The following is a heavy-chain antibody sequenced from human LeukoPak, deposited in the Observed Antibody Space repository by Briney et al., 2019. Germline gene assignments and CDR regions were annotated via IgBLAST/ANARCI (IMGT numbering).Heavy chain of an antibody. Sequence: ASVKVSCKASGYTFTSYGISWVRQAPGQGLEWVGWISAYNGNTNYAQKLQGRVTMTTDTSTSTAYMELRSLRSDDTAVYYCARDSTGDYYDSSGYYGHREDYWGQGTLVTVSS. CDR3: ARDSTGDYYDSSGYYGHREDY. CDR1: GYTFTSYG. J-gene: IGHJ4*02. V-gene: IGHV1-18*01. CDR2: ISAYNGNT. D-gene: IGHD3-22*01.